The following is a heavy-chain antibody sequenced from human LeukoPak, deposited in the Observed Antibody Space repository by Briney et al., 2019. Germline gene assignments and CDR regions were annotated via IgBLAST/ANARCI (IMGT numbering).Heavy chain of an antibody. J-gene: IGHJ3*02. Sequence: SETLSLTCTVSGGSISSYYWSWIRQPAGKGLEWIGRIYTSGSTNYNPSLKSRVTMSVDTSKNQFSLKLSSVTAADTAVYYCARDTEPILWFGEWIWGAFDIWGQGTMVTVSS. CDR1: GGSISSYY. CDR3: ARDTEPILWFGEWIWGAFDI. CDR2: IYTSGST. D-gene: IGHD3-10*01. V-gene: IGHV4-4*07.